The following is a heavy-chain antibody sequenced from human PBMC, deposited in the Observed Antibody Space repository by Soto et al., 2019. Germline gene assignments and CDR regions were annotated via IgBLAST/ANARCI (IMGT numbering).Heavy chain of an antibody. CDR2: ISYDGSTQ. D-gene: IGHD5-12*01. CDR3: ARGGSGYEGDYFDF. Sequence: HVQLVESGGGVVQPGRSLRLSCAASGFTFSSYAMHWVRQAPGKGLEWVAVISYDGSTQYYADSVKGRFTISRDNSKNTLYLQMNSVTTEDTAVCYCARGGSGYEGDYFDFWGQATLVTVSS. CDR1: GFTFSSYA. V-gene: IGHV3-30-3*01. J-gene: IGHJ4*02.